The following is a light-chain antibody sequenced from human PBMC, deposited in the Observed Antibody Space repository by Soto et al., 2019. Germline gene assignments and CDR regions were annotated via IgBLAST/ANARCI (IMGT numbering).Light chain of an antibody. J-gene: IGLJ2*01. CDR1: SSDVGGYNY. V-gene: IGLV2-8*01. CDR2: EVS. Sequence: QSALTQPPSASGSPGQSVTISCTGTSSDVGGYNYVSWYQQHPGKAPKLMIYEVSKRPSGVPDRFSGSKSGNTASLTVSGLQAEEEADYYCSSYAGSNPLFGGGTKLTVL. CDR3: SSYAGSNPL.